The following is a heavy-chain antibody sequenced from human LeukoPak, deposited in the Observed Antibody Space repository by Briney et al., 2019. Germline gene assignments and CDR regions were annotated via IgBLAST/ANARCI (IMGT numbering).Heavy chain of an antibody. Sequence: QSGGSLRLSCAASGFTFSSYEMNWVRQAPGKGLEWVSYISSSGSTIYYADSVKGRFTISRDNAKNSLYLQMNSLRAEDTAVYYCARDEGDGYNLDYWGQGTLVTVSS. CDR1: GFTFSSYE. D-gene: IGHD5-24*01. CDR3: ARDEGDGYNLDY. V-gene: IGHV3-48*03. J-gene: IGHJ4*02. CDR2: ISSSGSTI.